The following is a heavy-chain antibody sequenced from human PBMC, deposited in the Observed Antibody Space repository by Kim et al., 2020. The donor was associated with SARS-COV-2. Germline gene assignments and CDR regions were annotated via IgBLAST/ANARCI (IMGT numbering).Heavy chain of an antibody. CDR1: GFTFSSYG. D-gene: IGHD6-25*01. CDR2: ISYDGSNK. J-gene: IGHJ6*02. V-gene: IGHV3-30*18. Sequence: GGSLRLSCAASGFTFSSYGMHWVRQAPGKGLEWVAVISYDGSNKYYADSVKGRFTISRDNSKNTLYLQMNSLRAEDTAVYYCAKDIGTIGSGYSSDNGMDVWGQGTTVTVSS. CDR3: AKDIGTIGSGYSSDNGMDV.